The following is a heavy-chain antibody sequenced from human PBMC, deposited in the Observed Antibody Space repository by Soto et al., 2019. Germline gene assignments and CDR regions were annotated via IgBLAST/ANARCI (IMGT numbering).Heavy chain of an antibody. CDR2: ISSTTNYI. Sequence: GWSLRLSCAASGFTFTRYSMNWVRQAPGKGLEWVASISSTTNYIYYGESLKGRLTISRDNAKNSMYLQMNTLRAEDTAVYYCARASEDLSPNLDYWGQGTLVTVSS. V-gene: IGHV3-21*06. D-gene: IGHD6-6*01. CDR3: ARASEDLSPNLDY. J-gene: IGHJ4*02. CDR1: GFTFTRYS.